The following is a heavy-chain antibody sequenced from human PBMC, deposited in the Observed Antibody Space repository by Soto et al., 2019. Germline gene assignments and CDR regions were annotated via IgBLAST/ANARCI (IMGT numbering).Heavy chain of an antibody. CDR3: VTPDSSGYYSH. V-gene: IGHV5-51*01. J-gene: IGHJ4*02. Sequence: PGESLKISCXASGYIFTSYWIGWVRQMPGIGLEWMGIVNPADSDTRYSPSFQGQVTVSADKSISTAYLQWGSLKASDTAMYYCVTPDSSGYYSHWGQGTPVTVSS. CDR2: VNPADSDT. D-gene: IGHD3-22*01. CDR1: GYIFTSYW.